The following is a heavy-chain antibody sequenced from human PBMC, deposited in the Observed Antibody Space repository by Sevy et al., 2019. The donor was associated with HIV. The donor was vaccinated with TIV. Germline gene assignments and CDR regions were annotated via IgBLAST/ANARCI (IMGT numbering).Heavy chain of an antibody. CDR1: GFTFNSYP. CDR2: RSYDGSNN. Sequence: GGSLRLSCAASGFTFNSYPMHWVRQAPGKGLEWVAFRSYDGSNNYYADSVKGRFTISRDISRNTLYLQMNSLRPEDTALYYCARPSGSSGYYDFQHWDQRTLVTVSS. D-gene: IGHD3-22*01. J-gene: IGHJ1*01. V-gene: IGHV3-30*04. CDR3: ARPSGSSGYYDFQH.